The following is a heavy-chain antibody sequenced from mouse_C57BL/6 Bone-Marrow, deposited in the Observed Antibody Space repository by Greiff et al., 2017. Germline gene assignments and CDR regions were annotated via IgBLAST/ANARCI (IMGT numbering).Heavy chain of an antibody. CDR2: ISDGGSYT. CDR3: ARGEGIYDGYYGFAY. D-gene: IGHD2-3*01. J-gene: IGHJ3*01. Sequence: DVMLVESGGGLVKPGGSLKLSCAASGFTFSSYAMSWVRQTPEKRLEWVATISDGGSYTYYPDNVKGRFTISRDNAKNNLYLQMSHLKSEDTAMYYCARGEGIYDGYYGFAYWGQGTLVTVSA. V-gene: IGHV5-4*03. CDR1: GFTFSSYA.